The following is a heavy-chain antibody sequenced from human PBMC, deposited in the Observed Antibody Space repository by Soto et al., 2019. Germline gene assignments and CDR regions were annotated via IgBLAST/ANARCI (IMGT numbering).Heavy chain of an antibody. CDR3: AATHRY. D-gene: IGHD1-26*01. Sequence: QVQLQESGPGLVKPSETLSLTCTVSGGSISSYYWSWIRQPPGKGLEWIGYIYSSGSTNYNPSLKGRVTMSLDTSKNQVSLNVTSVPAADTAVYYCAATHRYWGQGRLVTVSS. CDR1: GGSISSYY. J-gene: IGHJ4*02. V-gene: IGHV4-59*01. CDR2: IYSSGST.